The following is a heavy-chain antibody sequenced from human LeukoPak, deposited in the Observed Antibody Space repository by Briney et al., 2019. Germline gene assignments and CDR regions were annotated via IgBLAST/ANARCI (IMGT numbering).Heavy chain of an antibody. D-gene: IGHD4-17*01. CDR2: IWFDGGNT. Sequence: AGGSLRLSCAASGFTFSTFDMHWVRQTPGKGLEWVALIWFDGGNTYYTASVKGRFTISRDNSKNTVYLQMNSLRDEDTAVYHCARSTVTNRHYFDYWGQGTQVTVSS. CDR3: ARSTVTNRHYFDY. V-gene: IGHV3-33*08. J-gene: IGHJ4*02. CDR1: GFTFSTFD.